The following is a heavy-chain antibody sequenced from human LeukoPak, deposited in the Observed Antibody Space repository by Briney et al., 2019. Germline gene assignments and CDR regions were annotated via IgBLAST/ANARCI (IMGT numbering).Heavy chain of an antibody. J-gene: IGHJ4*02. D-gene: IGHD3-22*01. CDR2: IYHSGNT. CDR1: GYSIISDYF. Sequence: SETLSLTCTVSGYSIISDYFWGWIRQPPGKGLEWIGTIYHSGNTYYSPSLMSRVTISVDTSKNQFSLNLSSVTAADTAVYYCARAPHFFDTSGSRYYFDYWGQGALVTVSS. CDR3: ARAPHFFDTSGSRYYFDY. V-gene: IGHV4-38-2*02.